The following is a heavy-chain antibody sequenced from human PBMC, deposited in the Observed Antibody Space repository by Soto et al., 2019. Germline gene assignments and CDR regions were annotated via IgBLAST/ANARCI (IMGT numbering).Heavy chain of an antibody. V-gene: IGHV4-59*08. D-gene: IGHD3-10*01. CDR3: ARHLWFGELDYYYYGMDV. CDR2: IYYSGST. J-gene: IGHJ6*02. Sequence: SETLSLTCTVPGCSISSYYWSWIRQPPGKGLEWIGYIYYSGSTNYNPSLKSRVTISVDTSKNQFSLKLSSVTAADTAVYYCARHLWFGELDYYYYGMDVWGQGTTVT. CDR1: GCSISSYY.